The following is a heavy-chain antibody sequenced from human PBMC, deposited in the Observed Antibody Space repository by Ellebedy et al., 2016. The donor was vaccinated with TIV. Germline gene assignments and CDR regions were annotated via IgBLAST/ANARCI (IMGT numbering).Heavy chain of an antibody. CDR2: TRNKANSYTT. CDR1: GFTFSSYW. CDR3: ARFGGRIGYYGMDV. Sequence: GGSLRLXXAASGFTFSSYWMSWVRQAPGKGLEWVGRTRNKANSYTTEYAASVKGRFTISRDDSKNSLYLQMNSLKTEDTAVYYCARFGGRIGYYGMDVWGQGTTVTVSS. D-gene: IGHD3-10*01. V-gene: IGHV3-72*01. J-gene: IGHJ6*02.